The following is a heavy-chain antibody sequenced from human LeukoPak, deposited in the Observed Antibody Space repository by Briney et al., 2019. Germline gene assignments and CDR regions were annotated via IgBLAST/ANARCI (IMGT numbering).Heavy chain of an antibody. D-gene: IGHD3-22*01. J-gene: IGHJ4*02. CDR1: GGSISSYY. Sequence: SETLSLTCTVSGGSISSYYWSWIRQPAGKGLERIGYIYYSGSTNYNPSLKSRVTISVDTSKNQFSLRLSSVTAADTAVYYCASYYYDSDYFDYWGQGTLVPVSS. CDR3: ASYYYDSDYFDY. V-gene: IGHV4-59*12. CDR2: IYYSGST.